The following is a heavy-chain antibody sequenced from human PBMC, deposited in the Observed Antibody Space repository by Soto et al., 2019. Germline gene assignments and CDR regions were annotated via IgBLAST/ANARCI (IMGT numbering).Heavy chain of an antibody. Sequence: PSETLSLTCTVSGGSISSSSYYWGWIRQPPGKGLEWIGYIYYSGSTNYNPSLKSRVTISVDTSKNQFSLKLSSVTAADTAVYYCARAWGEAFDYWGQGTLVTVSS. CDR2: IYYSGST. V-gene: IGHV4-61*05. D-gene: IGHD3-16*01. CDR1: GGSISSSSYY. CDR3: ARAWGEAFDY. J-gene: IGHJ4*02.